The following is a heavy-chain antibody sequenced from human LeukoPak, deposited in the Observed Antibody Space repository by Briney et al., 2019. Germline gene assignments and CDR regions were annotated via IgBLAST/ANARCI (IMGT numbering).Heavy chain of an antibody. D-gene: IGHD3/OR15-3a*01. CDR1: GYTFHSYW. J-gene: IGHJ6*02. CDR2: IYPGDSDT. Sequence: GESLQISCKGSGYTFHSYWIAWVRQMPGKGLEWMGIIYPGDSDTRYSPSFQGQVTISADKSIRTAYLQWSSLRSEDTAVYYCASGRIFGPSIHYYYYGMDVWGQGTTVTVSS. V-gene: IGHV5-51*01. CDR3: ASGRIFGPSIHYYYYGMDV.